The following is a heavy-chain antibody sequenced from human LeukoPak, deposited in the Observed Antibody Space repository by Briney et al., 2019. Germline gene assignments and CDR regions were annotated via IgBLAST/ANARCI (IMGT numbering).Heavy chain of an antibody. CDR3: MRDYMGWFDP. CDR2: ISLDGSTE. Sequence: GGSLRLFCVASGFSFSSYSIHWVRRVPGKGLEWVSIISLDGSTEFYADSVKGRFTISRDTASNTMHLEMNNLRTEDTAVYYCMRDYMGWFDPWGQGTLVTVSS. V-gene: IGHV3-30-3*01. D-gene: IGHD3-10*01. CDR1: GFSFSSYS. J-gene: IGHJ5*02.